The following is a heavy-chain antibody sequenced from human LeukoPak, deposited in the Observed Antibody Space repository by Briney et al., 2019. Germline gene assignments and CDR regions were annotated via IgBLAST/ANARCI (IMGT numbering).Heavy chain of an antibody. CDR1: GDSITTSY. Sequence: SETLSLTCSVSGDSITTSYWNWIRQPPGQGLEWIGSIFYSGNTKYNPALQSRVTISVDTSKNQFSLEVNSVTAADTAVYYCARGRLSPSAFRPFKHWGRGTLVTVSS. J-gene: IGHJ4*02. D-gene: IGHD2/OR15-2a*01. CDR2: IFYSGNT. V-gene: IGHV4-59*01. CDR3: ARGRLSPSAFRPFKH.